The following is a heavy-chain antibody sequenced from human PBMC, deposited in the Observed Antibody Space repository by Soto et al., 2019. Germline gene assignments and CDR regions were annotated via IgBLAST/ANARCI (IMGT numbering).Heavy chain of an antibody. Sequence: SETLSLTCTVSGGSISGYYWSWIRQPPGKGLEWIGYMYKTGSTVYNPSLKSRVTISVDTSKNQFSLKLSSVAAADTAVYYCARYGSGSSVWFDPWGQGTLVTVSS. V-gene: IGHV4-59*01. CDR1: GGSISGYY. CDR2: MYKTGST. CDR3: ARYGSGSSVWFDP. D-gene: IGHD3-10*01. J-gene: IGHJ5*02.